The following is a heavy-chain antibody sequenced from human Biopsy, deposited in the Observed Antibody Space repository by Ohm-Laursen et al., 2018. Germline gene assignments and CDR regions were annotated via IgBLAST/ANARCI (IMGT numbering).Heavy chain of an antibody. J-gene: IGHJ4*02. D-gene: IGHD2-15*01. Sequence: SLRLSCAASGFNVNNKFMSWVRQAPGKGLEWVSVIYGDDRTYYADSVKGRFTITRDNAKSSVFLQMNSLRVEDTAVYYCARAYCSTINCSMLRSFYFDRWGQGTRVTVSS. V-gene: IGHV3-53*01. CDR2: IYGDDRT. CDR1: GFNVNNKF. CDR3: ARAYCSTINCSMLRSFYFDR.